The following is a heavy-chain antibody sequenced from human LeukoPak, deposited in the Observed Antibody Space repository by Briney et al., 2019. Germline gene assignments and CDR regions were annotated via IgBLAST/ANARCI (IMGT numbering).Heavy chain of an antibody. CDR1: TFSFSTYW. CDR2: IKQDGSQK. V-gene: IGHV3-7*02. CDR3: ARARNDYDSNGFSFLDF. D-gene: IGHD3-22*01. Sequence: GGSLRLSCVASTFSFSTYWMSWVRQVPGKGLEWVGNIKQDGSQKYYVDSVKGRFTMSRDNAKNSLYLQMNSLGAEDTALYYCARARNDYDSNGFSFLDFWGQGTLVTVSS. J-gene: IGHJ4*02.